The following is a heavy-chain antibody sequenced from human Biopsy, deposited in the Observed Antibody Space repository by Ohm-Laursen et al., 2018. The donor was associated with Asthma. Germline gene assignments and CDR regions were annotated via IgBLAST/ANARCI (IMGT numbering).Heavy chain of an antibody. Sequence: SDTLSLTCSVYGGSFSNYYWTWIRQPPGKGLEWIGEINHRGSTNYNPSLKSRVTLSVDTSKNQFSVKLSSVTAADTAVYYCARASVAASSNWFDPWGQGTQVTVSS. CDR2: INHRGST. V-gene: IGHV4-34*01. D-gene: IGHD6-19*01. J-gene: IGHJ5*02. CDR3: ARASVAASSNWFDP. CDR1: GGSFSNYY.